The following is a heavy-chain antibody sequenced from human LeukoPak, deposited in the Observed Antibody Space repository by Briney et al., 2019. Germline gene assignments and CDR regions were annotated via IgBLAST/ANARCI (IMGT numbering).Heavy chain of an antibody. Sequence: ASVKVSCKASGYTFTDYSIYWVRQAPGQGLEWMGGINPNSGDTNFAQKFQGRVTMTRDTSISTAYMELSGLRSDDTAIYYCARGYVWIEMGLGYWGQGTLVTVSS. CDR1: GYTFTDYS. CDR2: INPNSGDT. V-gene: IGHV1-2*02. CDR3: ARGYVWIEMGLGY. J-gene: IGHJ4*02. D-gene: IGHD3/OR15-3a*01.